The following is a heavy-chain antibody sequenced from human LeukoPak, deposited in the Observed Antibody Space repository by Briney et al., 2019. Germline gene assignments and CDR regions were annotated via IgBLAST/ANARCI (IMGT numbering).Heavy chain of an antibody. CDR1: GYTFTGYS. Sequence: ASVKVSCKASGYTFTGYSMHWVRQAPGQGLEWMGWINPNSGDTHYAQKFQGRVTMTRDTSISTAYMELSKLTSDDTALYYCAAAPITGETHYYYYYYMDVWGEGTAVTVSS. CDR2: INPNSGDT. CDR3: AAAPITGETHYYYYYYMDV. J-gene: IGHJ6*03. V-gene: IGHV1-2*02. D-gene: IGHD7-27*01.